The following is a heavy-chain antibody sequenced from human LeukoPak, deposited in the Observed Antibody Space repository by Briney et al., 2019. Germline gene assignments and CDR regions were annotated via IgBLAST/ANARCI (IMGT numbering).Heavy chain of an antibody. CDR1: GGSFSGYY. D-gene: IGHD6-13*01. CDR3: ASLSSAFDY. CDR2: INHSGST. Sequence: ASETLSLTCAVYGGSFSGYYWSWIRQPPGKGLEWIGEINHSGSTNYNPSLKSRVTISVDTSKNQFSLKLSSVTAADTAVYYCASLSSAFDYWGQGTLVTVSS. V-gene: IGHV4-34*01. J-gene: IGHJ4*02.